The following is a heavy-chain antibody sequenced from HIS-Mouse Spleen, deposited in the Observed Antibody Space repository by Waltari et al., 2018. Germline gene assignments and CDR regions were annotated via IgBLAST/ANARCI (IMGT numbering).Heavy chain of an antibody. CDR2: IYYSGST. Sequence: QLQLQESGPGLVKPSETLSLTFTVSGGSISSSSYYWGLIPQPPRKGLEWIGSIYYSGSTYYNPSLKSRVTISVDTSKNQFSLKLSSVTAADTAVYYCAREIPYSSSWYDWYFDLWGRGTLVTVSS. CDR3: AREIPYSSSWYDWYFDL. CDR1: GGSISSSSYY. D-gene: IGHD6-13*01. J-gene: IGHJ2*01. V-gene: IGHV4-39*07.